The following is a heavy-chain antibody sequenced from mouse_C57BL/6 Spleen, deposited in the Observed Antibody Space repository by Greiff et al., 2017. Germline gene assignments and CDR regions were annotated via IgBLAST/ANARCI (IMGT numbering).Heavy chain of an antibody. CDR1: GYSFTGYY. CDR2: INPSTGGT. Sequence: EVQVVESGPELVKPGASVKISCKASGYSFTGYYMNWVKQSPEKSLEWIGEINPSTGGTTYNQKFKAKATLTVDKSSSTAYMQLKSLTSEDSAVYYCARGDYYGSSYWYFDVWGTGTTVTVSS. D-gene: IGHD1-1*01. J-gene: IGHJ1*03. CDR3: ARGDYYGSSYWYFDV. V-gene: IGHV1-42*01.